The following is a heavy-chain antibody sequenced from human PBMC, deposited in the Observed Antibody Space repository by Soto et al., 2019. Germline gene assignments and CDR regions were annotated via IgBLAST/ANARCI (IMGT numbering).Heavy chain of an antibody. CDR3: ASSYNWNHQYYYYYGMDV. CDR2: VIPIFGTA. CDR1: GGTFSSYA. V-gene: IGHV1-69*13. J-gene: IGHJ6*02. D-gene: IGHD1-20*01. Sequence: SVKVSCRASGGTFSSYAISWVRQAPGQGLEWMGGVIPIFGTANYAQKFQGKVTITADESTSTAYMELSSLRSEYTAVYYCASSYNWNHQYYYYYGMDVWAQGTTVTVS.